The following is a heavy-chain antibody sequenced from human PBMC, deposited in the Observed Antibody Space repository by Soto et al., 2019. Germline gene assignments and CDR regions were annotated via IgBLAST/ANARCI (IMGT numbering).Heavy chain of an antibody. Sequence: GGSLRLSCAASGFTFDDYAMHWVRQAPGKGLEWVSGISWNSGSIGYADSVKGRFTISRDNAKNSLYLQMNSLRAEDTALYYCAKEYTGYKWYYFDYWGQGTLVTVSS. CDR2: ISWNSGSI. V-gene: IGHV3-9*01. J-gene: IGHJ4*02. D-gene: IGHD5-12*01. CDR1: GFTFDDYA. CDR3: AKEYTGYKWYYFDY.